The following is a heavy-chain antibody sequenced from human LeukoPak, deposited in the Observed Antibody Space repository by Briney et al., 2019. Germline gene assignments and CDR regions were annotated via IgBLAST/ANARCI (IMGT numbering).Heavy chain of an antibody. J-gene: IGHJ4*02. D-gene: IGHD2-15*01. CDR1: GFTFSNYD. Sequence: GGSLRLSCASSGFTFSNYDMHWVRQAPGKGLEWVAVISYDGSNRYYADSVNGRFTISRDNSKNTLYLQMNSLRAEDTAVYYCANIPEEVVAATGTGHFDYWGQGTLVTVSS. CDR3: ANIPEEVVAATGTGHFDY. V-gene: IGHV3-30*18. CDR2: ISYDGSNR.